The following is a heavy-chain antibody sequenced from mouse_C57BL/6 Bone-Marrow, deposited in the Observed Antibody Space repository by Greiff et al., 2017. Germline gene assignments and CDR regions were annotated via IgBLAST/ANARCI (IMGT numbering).Heavy chain of an antibody. CDR3: SAGDGSCYWYFDV. CDR2: IDPENGDT. J-gene: IGHJ1*03. Sequence: EVQLQQSGAELVRPGASVKLSCTASGFNIKDDYMHWVKQRPEQGLEWIGWIDPENGDTDYASKFQGKATITADTSSNTAYLQLSSLTSEDTAVYYCSAGDGSCYWYFDVGGTGTAVTVSA. CDR1: GFNIKDDY. D-gene: IGHD1-1*01. V-gene: IGHV14-4*01.